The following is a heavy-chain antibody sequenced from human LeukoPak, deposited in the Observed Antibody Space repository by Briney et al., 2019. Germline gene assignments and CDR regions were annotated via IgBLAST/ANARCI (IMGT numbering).Heavy chain of an antibody. CDR3: AKELDSSGYFDY. V-gene: IGHV3-53*01. J-gene: IGHJ4*02. D-gene: IGHD3-22*01. CDR2: IYSSGAT. Sequence: GSLRLSCAASEFTVSNTYMTWVRQTPRKGLEWVSFIYSSGATYYADSVKGRFTISRDNSKNTLYLQMNSLRAEDTAVYYCAKELDSSGYFDYWGQGTLVTVSS. CDR1: EFTVSNTY.